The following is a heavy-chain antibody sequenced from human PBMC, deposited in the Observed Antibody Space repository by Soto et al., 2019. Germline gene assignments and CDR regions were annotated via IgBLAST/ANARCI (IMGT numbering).Heavy chain of an antibody. CDR1: GYTFPSYG. CDR2: ISAYNVNT. D-gene: IGHD5-12*01. V-gene: IGHV1-18*01. CDR3: AREHGYSGYDRNEVYYYYGMDV. J-gene: IGHJ6*02. Sequence: QVQLVQSGAEVKKPGASVKVSCKASGYTFPSYGISWVRQAPGQGLEWMGWISAYNVNTNYAQKLQGRVTMTTDTSTSTAYMELRSLRSDDTAVYYCAREHGYSGYDRNEVYYYYGMDVWGQGTTGTVYS.